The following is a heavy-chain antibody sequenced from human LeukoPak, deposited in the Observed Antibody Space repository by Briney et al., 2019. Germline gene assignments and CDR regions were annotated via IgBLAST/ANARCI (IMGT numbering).Heavy chain of an antibody. Sequence: PSETLSLTCAVYGGSFSGYHWSWIRQPPGKGLEWIGEINHSGSTNYNPSLKSRVTISVDTSKNQFSLKLSSVTAADTAVYYCARRFSSGWYPNYYYYMDVWGKGTTVTISS. CDR1: GGSFSGYH. D-gene: IGHD6-19*01. CDR2: INHSGST. V-gene: IGHV4-34*01. CDR3: ARRFSSGWYPNYYYYMDV. J-gene: IGHJ6*03.